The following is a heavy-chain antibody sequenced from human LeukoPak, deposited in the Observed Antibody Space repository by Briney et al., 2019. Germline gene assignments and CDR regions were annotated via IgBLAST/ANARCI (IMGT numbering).Heavy chain of an antibody. V-gene: IGHV3-64*02. CDR1: GFTFSSYW. Sequence: PGGSLRLSCAASGFTFSSYWMSWVRQAPGKGLEYVSAISTNGDSTYYADSVKGRFTISRDNSKNTLDLQMNSLRAEDTAVYYCARRGHGYGSPFDYWGQGTLVTVSS. CDR3: ARRGHGYGSPFDY. J-gene: IGHJ4*02. CDR2: ISTNGDST. D-gene: IGHD5-18*01.